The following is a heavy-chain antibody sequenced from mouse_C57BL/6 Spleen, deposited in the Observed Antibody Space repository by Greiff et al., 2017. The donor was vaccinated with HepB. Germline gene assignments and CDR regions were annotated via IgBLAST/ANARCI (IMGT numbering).Heavy chain of an antibody. Sequence: EVQLVESGPGLVKPSQSLSLTCSVTGYSITSGYYWNWIRQFPGNKLEWMGYISYDGSNNYNPSLKNRISITRDTSKNQFFLKLNSVTTEDTATYYCARGGGSSPPFAYWGQGTLVTVSA. CDR3: ARGGGSSPPFAY. V-gene: IGHV3-6*01. CDR1: GYSITSGYY. D-gene: IGHD1-1*01. CDR2: ISYDGSN. J-gene: IGHJ3*01.